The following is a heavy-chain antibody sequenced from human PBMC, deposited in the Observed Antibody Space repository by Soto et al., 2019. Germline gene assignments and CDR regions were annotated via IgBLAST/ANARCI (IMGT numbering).Heavy chain of an antibody. CDR3: ARSRAARPDSCCDP. V-gene: IGHV1-2*04. CDR2: INPKSGGT. J-gene: IGHJ5*02. D-gene: IGHD6-6*01. Sequence: ASVKVSCKASGYSFTDYHIHWVRQAPGQGLEWLGRINPKSGGTSNAQKFQGWVTMTTATSTSTAYMELRSLRSDDTAVYYCARSRAARPDSCCDPWGQGTLVTVSS. CDR1: GYSFTDYH.